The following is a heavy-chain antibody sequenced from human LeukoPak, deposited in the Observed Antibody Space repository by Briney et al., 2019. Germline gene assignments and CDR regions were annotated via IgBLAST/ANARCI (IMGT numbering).Heavy chain of an antibody. CDR1: GGSISSGGYY. CDR3: ARGEEVRGVIVSYYYYGMDV. Sequence: SETLSLTCTVSGGSISSGGYYWSWIRQHPGKGLEWIGYVYYSGSTYYNPSLKSRVTISVDTPKNQFSLKLSSVTAADTAVYYCARGEEVRGVIVSYYYYGMDVWGKGTTVTVSS. D-gene: IGHD3-10*01. V-gene: IGHV4-31*03. J-gene: IGHJ6*04. CDR2: VYYSGST.